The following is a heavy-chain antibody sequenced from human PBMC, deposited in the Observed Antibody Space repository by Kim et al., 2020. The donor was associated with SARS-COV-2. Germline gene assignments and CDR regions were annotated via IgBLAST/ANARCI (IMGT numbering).Heavy chain of an antibody. D-gene: IGHD4-4*01. V-gene: IGHV3-23*01. Sequence: YADSVKGRFTISRDNSKNTLYLQMNSLRAEDTAVYYCAKGDYNYYYGMDVWGQGTTVTVSS. J-gene: IGHJ6*02. CDR3: AKGDYNYYYGMDV.